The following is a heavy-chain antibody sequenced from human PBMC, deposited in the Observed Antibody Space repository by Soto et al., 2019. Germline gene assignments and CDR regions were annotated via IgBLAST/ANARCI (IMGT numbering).Heavy chain of an antibody. CDR3: ARALWLPYYYYYMDV. CDR2: MNPNSGNT. D-gene: IGHD5-12*01. V-gene: IGHV1-8*01. CDR1: GYTFTSYD. Sequence: ASVKVSCKASGYTFTSYDINWVRQATGQGLEWMGWMNPNSGNTGYAQKFQGRVTMTRNTSINTAYMELSSLRSEDTAVYYCARALWLPYYYYYMDVWGKGTTVTVSS. J-gene: IGHJ6*03.